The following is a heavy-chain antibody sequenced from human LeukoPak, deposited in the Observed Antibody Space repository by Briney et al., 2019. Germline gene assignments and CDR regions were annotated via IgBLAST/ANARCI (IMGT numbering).Heavy chain of an antibody. J-gene: IGHJ4*02. CDR1: GFTFDDYA. Sequence: GRSLRLSCAASGFTFDDYAMHWVRQAPGKGLEWVSGISRNSGSIGYADSVKGRFTISRDNAKNSLYLQMNSLRAEDTALYYCAKDLGYSYGLFDYWGQGTLVTVSS. CDR2: ISRNSGSI. D-gene: IGHD5-18*01. CDR3: AKDLGYSYGLFDY. V-gene: IGHV3-9*01.